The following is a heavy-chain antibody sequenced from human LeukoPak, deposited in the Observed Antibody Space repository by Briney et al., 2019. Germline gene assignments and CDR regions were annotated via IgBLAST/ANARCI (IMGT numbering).Heavy chain of an antibody. Sequence: GESLKISCKGSGYSFTSYWIGWVRQMPGKGLEWMGIIYPGDSDTRYSPSFQGQVTISADKSISTAYLQWSSLKASDTAMYYCARHLYTYSSGWYPYAFDIWGQGTMVTASS. CDR3: ARHLYTYSSGWYPYAFDI. CDR2: IYPGDSDT. D-gene: IGHD6-19*01. CDR1: GYSFTSYW. J-gene: IGHJ3*02. V-gene: IGHV5-51*01.